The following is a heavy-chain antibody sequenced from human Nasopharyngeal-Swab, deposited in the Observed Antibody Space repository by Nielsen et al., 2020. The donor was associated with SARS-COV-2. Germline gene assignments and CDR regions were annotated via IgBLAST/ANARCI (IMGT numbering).Heavy chain of an antibody. J-gene: IGHJ6*02. CDR3: AKDIYSSSWTPWYYYFGMDV. CDR2: ISWDGGST. CDR1: GFSFYDYT. D-gene: IGHD6-13*01. Sequence: SLKISCSSSGFSFYDYTMHWVRQAPGKGLEWVSLISWDGGSTYYADSVGGRFTIYRDNSKNSLYLQMNSLRTEDTALYYCAKDIYSSSWTPWYYYFGMDVWGQGTTVTVSS. V-gene: IGHV3-43*01.